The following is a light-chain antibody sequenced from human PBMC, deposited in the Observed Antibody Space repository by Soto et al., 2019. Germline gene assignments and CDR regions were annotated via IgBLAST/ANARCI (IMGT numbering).Light chain of an antibody. Sequence: QSALTQPASVSGSPGQSITISCTGTSSDVGGYNYVSWYQQHPGKAPKLMIYEVSYRPSGVSNRFSGSKSANTASLTISGLQAEDEADYYCSSYTSSSTLAFGGGTKVTVL. CDR2: EVS. CDR1: SSDVGGYNY. CDR3: SSYTSSSTLA. V-gene: IGLV2-14*01. J-gene: IGLJ2*01.